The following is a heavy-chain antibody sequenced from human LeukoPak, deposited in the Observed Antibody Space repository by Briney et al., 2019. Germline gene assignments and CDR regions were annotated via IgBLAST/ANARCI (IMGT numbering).Heavy chain of an antibody. Sequence: GGSLRLSCAASGFTFSTYAMTWVRQAPGKGLEWVSAISGSGGSTYYADSVKGRFTISRDNSKNTLCLQMNSLTAEDTAVYYCAKDGGSLTYYFDYWGQGTLVTVSS. V-gene: IGHV3-23*01. CDR2: ISGSGGST. CDR1: GFTFSTYA. D-gene: IGHD1-26*01. CDR3: AKDGGSLTYYFDY. J-gene: IGHJ4*02.